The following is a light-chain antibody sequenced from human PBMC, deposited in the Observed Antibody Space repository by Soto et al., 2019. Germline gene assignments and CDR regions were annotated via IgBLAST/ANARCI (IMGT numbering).Light chain of an antibody. Sequence: DIQMTQSPSTLSASVGDRVTITCRASQSISDWLAWFQQKPGKAPKALIYDASTLESGVPSRFSGSGSGTEFTLTISSLQPEDSATYYCQQHNSSPWTFGQGTRVEIK. J-gene: IGKJ1*01. CDR2: DAS. CDR3: QQHNSSPWT. CDR1: QSISDW. V-gene: IGKV1-5*01.